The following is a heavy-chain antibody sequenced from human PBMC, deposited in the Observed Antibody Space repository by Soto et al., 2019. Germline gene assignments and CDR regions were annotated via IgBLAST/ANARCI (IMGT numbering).Heavy chain of an antibody. D-gene: IGHD4-17*01. CDR2: MYYSGST. J-gene: IGHJ6*02. CDR1: GGSISSRSYY. Sequence: QLQLQESGPGLVKPSETLSLTCAVSGGSISSRSYYWGWIRQPPGKGLEWIGSMYYSGSTYYNPFLKSRVSTSVATSKHQFSLKLSSVTAADPAVYYCAADTVTLYYYYYGMDVWGQGTTVTVSS. CDR3: AADTVTLYYYYYGMDV. V-gene: IGHV4-39*01.